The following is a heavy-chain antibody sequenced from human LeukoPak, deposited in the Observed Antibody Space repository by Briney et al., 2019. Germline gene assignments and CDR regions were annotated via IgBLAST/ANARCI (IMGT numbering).Heavy chain of an antibody. Sequence: PGGSLRLSCAASGFTFSSYSMNWVRQAPGKGLEWVSSISSSSSYIYYADSVKGRFTISRDNAKNSLYLQMNSLRAEDTAVYYCARDHVDTAMVPSLDYWGQGTLVTVSS. CDR3: ARDHVDTAMVPSLDY. D-gene: IGHD5-18*01. CDR2: ISSSSSYI. CDR1: GFTFSSYS. V-gene: IGHV3-21*01. J-gene: IGHJ4*02.